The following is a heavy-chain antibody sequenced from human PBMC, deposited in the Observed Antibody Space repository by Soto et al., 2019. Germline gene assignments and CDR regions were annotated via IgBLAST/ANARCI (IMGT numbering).Heavy chain of an antibody. V-gene: IGHV3-48*02. CDR2: ISSSSSTI. J-gene: IGHJ4*02. CDR1: GFTFSSYS. CDR3: ARELLAYCGGDCYPIRGYPFDY. D-gene: IGHD2-21*02. Sequence: GGSLRLSCAASGFTFSSYSMNWVRQAPGKGLEWVSYISSSSSTIYYADSVKGRFTISRDNAKNSLYLQMNSLRDEDTAVYYCARELLAYCGGDCYPIRGYPFDYWGQGTLVTVSS.